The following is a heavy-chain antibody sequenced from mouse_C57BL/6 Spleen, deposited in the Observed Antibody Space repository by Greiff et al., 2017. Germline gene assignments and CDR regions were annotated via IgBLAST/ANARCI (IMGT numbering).Heavy chain of an antibody. CDR2: ISDGGSYT. J-gene: IGHJ3*01. CDR1: GFTFSSYA. V-gene: IGHV5-4*03. D-gene: IGHD4-1*01. Sequence: EVMLVESGGGLVKPGGSLKLSCAASGFTFSSYAMSWVRQTPEKRLEWVATISDGGSYTYYPDNVKGRFTISRDNATNNLYLQMSHLKDEDTAMYYCARDRASWDWFAYWGQGTLVTVSA. CDR3: ARDRASWDWFAY.